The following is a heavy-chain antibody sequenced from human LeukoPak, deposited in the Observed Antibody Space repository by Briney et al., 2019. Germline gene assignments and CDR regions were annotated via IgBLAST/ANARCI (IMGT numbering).Heavy chain of an antibody. CDR2: ISWHGETT. J-gene: IGHJ4*02. CDR3: AKDLRLVGQWLVALAVDDY. V-gene: IGHV3-43D*03. CDR1: GFPFDDYA. D-gene: IGHD6-19*01. Sequence: PGGSLRLSCAASGFPFDDYAMLWVRQAPGKGLEWVSFISWHGETTYYADSVKGRFTISRDNSKNTLYLQMNSLRAEDTAVYYCAKDLRLVGQWLVALAVDDYWGQGTLVTVSS.